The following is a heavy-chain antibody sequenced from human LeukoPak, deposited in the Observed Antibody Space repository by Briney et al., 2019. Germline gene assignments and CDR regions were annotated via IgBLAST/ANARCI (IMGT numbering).Heavy chain of an antibody. D-gene: IGHD5-12*01. CDR3: AKGGVATVDYFDY. Sequence: GGSLRPSCAASGFTFSSYGMHWVRQAPGKGLEWVAVISYDGRNKYHADSVKGRFTISRDDSKNTVYLQMNSLRAEDTAVYYCAKGGVATVDYFDYWGQGTLVTVSS. CDR2: ISYDGRNK. J-gene: IGHJ4*02. CDR1: GFTFSSYG. V-gene: IGHV3-30*18.